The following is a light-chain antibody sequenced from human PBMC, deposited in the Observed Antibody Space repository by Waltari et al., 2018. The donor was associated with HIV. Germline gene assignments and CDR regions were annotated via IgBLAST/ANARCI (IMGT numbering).Light chain of an antibody. V-gene: IGLV1-51*01. J-gene: IGLJ3*02. CDR2: YKD. CDR1: SSKYGNDL. CDR3: GTWDTSLGAGV. Sequence: QSVLTQPPSVSPAPGQKVTIPSSASSSKYGNDLVSWYHPLQGAAPKLLIYYKDKRPSGISDRFSGSKSGTSATLGITGLQTGDEADYYCGTWDTSLGAGVFGGGTKLTVL.